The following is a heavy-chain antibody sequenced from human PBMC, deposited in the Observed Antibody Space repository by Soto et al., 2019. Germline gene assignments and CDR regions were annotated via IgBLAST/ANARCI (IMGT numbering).Heavy chain of an antibody. J-gene: IGHJ4*02. CDR2: FYSTGST. D-gene: IGHD3-22*01. CDR3: ARGRTVRNYADDSSDYFYFFAY. Sequence: SETLSLTSPASADSMSTCYWGCIRQSPGKELDGVGYFYSTGSTNYNPALKSRVTISVDRSKHQFSLKLTSANAADTAVYYCARGRTVRNYADDSSDYFYFFAYWGQGRQVTVSS. V-gene: IGHV4-59*01. CDR1: ADSMSTCY.